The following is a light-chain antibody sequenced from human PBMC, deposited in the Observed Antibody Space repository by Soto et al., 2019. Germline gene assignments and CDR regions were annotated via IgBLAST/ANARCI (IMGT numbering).Light chain of an antibody. CDR1: QSGSTNS. V-gene: IGKV3-20*01. J-gene: IGKJ1*01. Sequence: EIVLTQSPGTLSLSPGERATLSCRASQSGSTNSLAWYQQRPGQAPRLLIYGASSRATGIPDRFSGSGSGTDFTLTISRLEPEDFAVYYCQQYGSSPPWTFGQGTKVDIK. CDR2: GAS. CDR3: QQYGSSPPWT.